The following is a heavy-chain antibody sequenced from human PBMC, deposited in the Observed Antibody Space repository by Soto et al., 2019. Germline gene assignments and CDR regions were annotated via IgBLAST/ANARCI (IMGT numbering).Heavy chain of an antibody. D-gene: IGHD3-16*01. CDR1: GFTVGNNH. J-gene: IGHJ4*02. Sequence: VQLVESGGGLIQPGGSLRLSCAASGFTVGNNHMTWVRQAAGKGLELVSFVHGGGSTSYADSVKGRFTISRDNSKNTLYLQMDSLRAEDTAIYYCAGRLTTAAILDYWGRGTLVTLSS. V-gene: IGHV3-53*01. CDR2: VHGGGST. CDR3: AGRLTTAAILDY.